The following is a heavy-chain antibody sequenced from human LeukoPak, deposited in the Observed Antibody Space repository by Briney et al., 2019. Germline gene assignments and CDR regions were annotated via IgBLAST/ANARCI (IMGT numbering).Heavy chain of an antibody. Sequence: SETLSLTCAVYGSFSGHSWSWVRQPPGKGLEWIGEIDEWRRTSYNPSLKSRVTMSVDTSKNQFSMRLNSVTAADTAVYYCARHGGTRVTLVEVYYFDYWGQGTLATVSS. D-gene: IGHD4-11*01. CDR2: IDEWRRT. J-gene: IGHJ4*02. CDR3: ARHGGTRVTLVEVYYFDY. CDR1: GSFSGHS. V-gene: IGHV4-34*01.